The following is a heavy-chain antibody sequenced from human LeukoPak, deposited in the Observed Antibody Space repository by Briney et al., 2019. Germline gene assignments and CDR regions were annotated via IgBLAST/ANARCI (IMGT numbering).Heavy chain of an antibody. CDR1: GFTFSGSA. D-gene: IGHD3-10*01. J-gene: IGHJ5*02. CDR3: TSGWFGEPA. Sequence: GGSLRRSCAASGFTFSGSAMHWVRQASGKGLEWVGRIRSKAKSYATAYAASVKGRFTISRDDSKNTAYLQMNSLKTEDTAVYYCTSGWFGEPAWGQGTLVTVSS. V-gene: IGHV3-73*01. CDR2: IRSKAKSYAT.